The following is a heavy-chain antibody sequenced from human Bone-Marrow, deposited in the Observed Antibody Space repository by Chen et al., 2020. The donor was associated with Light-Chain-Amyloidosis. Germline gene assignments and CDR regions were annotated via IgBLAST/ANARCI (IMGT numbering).Heavy chain of an antibody. CDR2: ISSNSYK. CDR3: ARPTSVWLQLTTGGDF. V-gene: IGHV3-21*01. CDR1: GFTFSSYS. J-gene: IGHJ4*02. D-gene: IGHD6-19*01. Sequence: DVRLVESGGGLVQPGGSLRLSWSASGFTFSSYSMNWVRQAPGKGLEWLSSISSNSYKYYADSVKGRFTISRDNAMNSVYLQMNSLRAEDTAIYYCARPTSVWLQLTTGGDFWGQGTLVTVSS.